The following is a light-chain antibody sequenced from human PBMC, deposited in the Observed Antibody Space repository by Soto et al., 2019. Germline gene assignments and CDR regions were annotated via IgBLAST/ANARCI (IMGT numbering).Light chain of an antibody. V-gene: IGKV3-11*01. CDR1: QSISNY. CDR3: HHRSNRPPPIT. CDR2: DAS. J-gene: IGKJ5*01. Sequence: EIVLTQSPATLSLSPGEGATVSCRASQSISNYLAWYQHKPGQAPRLLIYDASTWTSGVPVRFSGSGSGTGLALTISSLGPEHCAVYFCHHRSNRPPPITFGQGTRLEIK.